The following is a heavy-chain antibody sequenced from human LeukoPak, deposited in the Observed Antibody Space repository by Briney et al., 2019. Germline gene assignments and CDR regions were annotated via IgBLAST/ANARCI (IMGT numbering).Heavy chain of an antibody. J-gene: IGHJ4*02. D-gene: IGHD6-6*01. CDR2: ISAYNGNT. CDR3: ARTPRTSMTYLGVY. CDR1: GYTFTSYG. Sequence: ASVKVSCKASGYTFTSYGISWVRQAPGQGLEWMGWISAYNGNTNYAQKLQGRVTMTTDTSTSTAYMELRSLRSDDTAVYYRARTPRTSMTYLGVYWGQGTLVTVSS. V-gene: IGHV1-18*01.